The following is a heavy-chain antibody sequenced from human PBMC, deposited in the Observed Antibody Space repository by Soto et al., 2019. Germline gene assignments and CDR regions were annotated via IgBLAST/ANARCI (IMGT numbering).Heavy chain of an antibody. CDR3: VRGGGVGVAGSAAFDM. V-gene: IGHV1-2*02. CDR1: GYPVTAYY. D-gene: IGHD3-3*01. J-gene: IGHJ3*02. Sequence: QLHLVQSGAVVKKPGASVTVSCSASGYPVTAYYMHWVRQAPGRGLEWMGGINPATGAAKYTQTFQGRVTKTRDKSTGTVFMELGGLTSEDPAGFYWVRGGGVGVAGSAAFDMWGQGTLVTVSS. CDR2: INPATGAA.